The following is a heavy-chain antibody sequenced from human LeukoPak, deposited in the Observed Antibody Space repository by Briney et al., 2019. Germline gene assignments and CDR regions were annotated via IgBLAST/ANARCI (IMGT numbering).Heavy chain of an antibody. CDR3: AAHDDVRHSFDY. CDR1: GASISDYY. Sequence: PSETLSLTCTVSGASISDYYWSWIRQPPGKGPEWIGHIYYTGSTNSNPSLKNRGTISVDRSKDQFSLKVNSVTAADTAVYYCAAHDDVRHSFDYWVQGTLVTVSS. D-gene: IGHD3-16*01. V-gene: IGHV4-59*01. CDR2: IYYTGST. J-gene: IGHJ4*02.